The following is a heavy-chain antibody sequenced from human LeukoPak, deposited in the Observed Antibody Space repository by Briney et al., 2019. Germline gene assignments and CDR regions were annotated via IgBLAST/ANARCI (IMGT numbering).Heavy chain of an antibody. CDR3: AGRTKYYFDY. J-gene: IGHJ4*02. V-gene: IGHV4-59*08. CDR1: GGSISSYY. CDR2: IYYSGST. Sequence: SETLSLTCTVSGGSISSYYWSWIRQPPGKGLEWIGYIYYSGSTNYNPSLKSRVAISVDTSKNQFSLKLSSVTAADTAVYYCAGRTKYYFDYWGQGTLVTVSS. D-gene: IGHD1-1*01.